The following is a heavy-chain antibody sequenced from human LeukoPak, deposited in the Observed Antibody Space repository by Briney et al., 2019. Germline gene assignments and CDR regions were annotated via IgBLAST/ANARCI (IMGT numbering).Heavy chain of an antibody. V-gene: IGHV3-7*03. Sequence: GGSLRLSCAASGFTFSSYWMNRARQAPGKGREWVASINHNANVNYYVDSVKGRFTISRDNAKNSLYLQMSNLRAEDTAVYFCARGGGLDVWGQGATVTVSS. CDR3: ARGGGLDV. D-gene: IGHD3-16*01. J-gene: IGHJ6*02. CDR2: INHNANVN. CDR1: GFTFSSYW.